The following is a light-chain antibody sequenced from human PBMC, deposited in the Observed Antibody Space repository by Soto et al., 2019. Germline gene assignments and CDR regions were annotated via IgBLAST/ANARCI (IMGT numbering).Light chain of an antibody. V-gene: IGLV2-14*03. J-gene: IGLJ1*01. CDR1: SSDIGGYNY. Sequence: QSVLTQPASVSGSPGQSITISCIGTSSDIGGYNYVSWYQQHPGNAPKLMVFDVSDRPSGVSNRFSGSKSGNTASLTISGLQAEDEADYYCSSYTTSSFYVSGTGTKVTVL. CDR2: DVS. CDR3: SSYTTSSFYV.